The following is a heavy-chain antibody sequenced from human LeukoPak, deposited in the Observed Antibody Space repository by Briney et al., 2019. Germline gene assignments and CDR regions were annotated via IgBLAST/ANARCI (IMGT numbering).Heavy chain of an antibody. CDR2: INSDGLNI. J-gene: IGHJ4*02. Sequence: PGGSLRLSCVASGXTFSNYWMHWVRQAPGQGPVWVARINSDGLNIAYADSVKGRFTISRDNTKNTLYLEMNSLRPEDAAMYYCAREWVLRFAEHLPYYFDSWGQGTLATVS. D-gene: IGHD3-3*01. V-gene: IGHV3-74*01. CDR1: GXTFSNYW. CDR3: AREWVLRFAEHLPYYFDS.